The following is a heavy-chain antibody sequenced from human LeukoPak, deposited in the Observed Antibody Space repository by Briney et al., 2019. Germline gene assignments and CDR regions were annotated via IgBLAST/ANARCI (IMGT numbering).Heavy chain of an antibody. D-gene: IGHD3-16*01. J-gene: IGHJ4*02. CDR3: ARDQPGGGLDY. CDR1: GFSFSSYA. V-gene: IGHV3-30-3*01. CDR2: MSYNGGDK. Sequence: GGSLRLSCAASGFSFSSYAMDWVRQAPGKGLEWVAFMSYNGGDKKYVDSVKGRSSLSRDNSKKTFFLQMDSLRPEDTAVYYCARDQPGGGLDYWGQGVLVTVSS.